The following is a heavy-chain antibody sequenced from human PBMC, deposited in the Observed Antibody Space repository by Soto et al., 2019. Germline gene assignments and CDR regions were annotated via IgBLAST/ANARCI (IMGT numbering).Heavy chain of an antibody. J-gene: IGHJ4*02. CDR3: AKVSSSWYAGFFDL. Sequence: PXXSLRLSFTASGFTFSSHAMTWVLQAPGKGLEWVSGLSDSGISIYYADSVKGRLTISRDNSKNTLYLQIHTLRDEDTAVYYCAKVSSSWYAGFFDLWGQGTLVTVSS. D-gene: IGHD6-13*01. CDR2: LSDSGISI. V-gene: IGHV3-23*01. CDR1: GFTFSSHA.